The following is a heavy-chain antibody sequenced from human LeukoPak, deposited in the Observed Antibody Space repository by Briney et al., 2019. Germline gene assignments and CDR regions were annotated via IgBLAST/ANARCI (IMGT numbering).Heavy chain of an antibody. J-gene: IGHJ3*02. CDR2: IYYSGST. CDR3: ARDRDYYDSSGRAAFDI. Sequence: SETLSLTCTVSGGSISSYYWSWIRQPPGKGLEWIGYIYYSGSTNYNPSLKSRVTISVDTSKNQFSLKLSSVTAADTAVYYCARDRDYYDSSGRAAFDIWGQGTMVTVSS. CDR1: GGSISSYY. D-gene: IGHD3-22*01. V-gene: IGHV4-59*01.